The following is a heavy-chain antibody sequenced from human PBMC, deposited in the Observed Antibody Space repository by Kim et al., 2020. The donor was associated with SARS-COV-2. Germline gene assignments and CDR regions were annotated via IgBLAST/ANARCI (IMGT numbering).Heavy chain of an antibody. CDR3: ARDLGTTVNLVLIAGTDY. CDR1: GYTFTDYY. CDR2: INPNSGYT. Sequence: ASVKVSCKASGYTFTDYYVQWVRRAPGQGLEWMGWINPNSGYTEYAEEFQGRLTLTRDTSISTAYMEVTRLRSDDTAVYYCARDLGTTVNLVLIAGTDYWGQGTLVTVSS. V-gene: IGHV1-2*02. D-gene: IGHD3-16*01. J-gene: IGHJ4*02.